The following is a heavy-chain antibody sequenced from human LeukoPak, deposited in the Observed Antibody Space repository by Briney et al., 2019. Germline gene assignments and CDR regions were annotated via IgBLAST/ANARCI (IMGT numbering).Heavy chain of an antibody. D-gene: IGHD3-3*01. Sequence: SETLSLTCTVSGGSISSYYWSWIRQPPGKGLEWIGYIYYSGSTNYNPSLKSRVTISVDTSKNQFSLKLSSVTAADTAVYYCARSYDFWSGPNDYWGQGTLVTVSS. V-gene: IGHV4-59*01. J-gene: IGHJ4*02. CDR3: ARSYDFWSGPNDY. CDR1: GGSISSYY. CDR2: IYYSGST.